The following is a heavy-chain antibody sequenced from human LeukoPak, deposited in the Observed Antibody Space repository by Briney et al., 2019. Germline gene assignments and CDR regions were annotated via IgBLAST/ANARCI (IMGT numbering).Heavy chain of an antibody. D-gene: IGHD5-18*01. CDR3: AKDLRYSYEGYFDY. J-gene: IGHJ4*02. CDR2: ISYDGSNK. Sequence: PGGSLRLSCAASGFTFSSYGMHWVRQAPGKGLGWGAVISYDGSNKYYADSVKGRFTISRDNSKNTLYLQMNSLRAEDTAVYYCAKDLRYSYEGYFDYWGQGTLVTVSS. CDR1: GFTFSSYG. V-gene: IGHV3-30*18.